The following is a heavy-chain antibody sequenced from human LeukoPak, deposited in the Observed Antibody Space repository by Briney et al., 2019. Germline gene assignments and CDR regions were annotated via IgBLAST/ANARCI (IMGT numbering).Heavy chain of an antibody. CDR1: GYTLTELS. CDR2: FDPEDGET. V-gene: IGHV1-24*01. CDR3: VTAITGTTDAFDI. Sequence: ASVKVSCKVSGYTLTELSMHWVRQAPGKGLEWMGGFDPEDGETIYAQKFQGRVTMTEDTSTDTAYMELSSLRSEDTAVYYCVTAITGTTDAFDIWGQGTMVTVSS. D-gene: IGHD1-20*01. J-gene: IGHJ3*02.